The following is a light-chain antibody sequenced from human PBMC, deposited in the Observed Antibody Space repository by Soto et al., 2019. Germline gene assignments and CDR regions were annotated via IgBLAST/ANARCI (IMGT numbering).Light chain of an antibody. CDR1: SSDVGSYNL. Sequence: QSVLTQPASVSGSPGQSITISCTGTSSDVGSYNLVSWYQHHPGKAPKLIISEVRNRPSGISYRFTGSKSGNTASLTISGLQAEDEADYYCSSYTTTSTLVFGGGTKVTVL. V-gene: IGLV2-14*02. J-gene: IGLJ3*02. CDR3: SSYTTTSTLV. CDR2: EVR.